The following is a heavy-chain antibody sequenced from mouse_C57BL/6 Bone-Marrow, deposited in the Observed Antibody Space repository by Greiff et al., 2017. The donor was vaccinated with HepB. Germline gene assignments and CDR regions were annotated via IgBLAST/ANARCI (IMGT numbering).Heavy chain of an antibody. J-gene: IGHJ1*03. CDR3: ARDALYGSSYHWYFDV. CDR1: GFTFSDFY. CDR2: SRNKANDDTT. V-gene: IGHV7-1*01. D-gene: IGHD1-1*01. Sequence: EVMLVESGGGLVQSGRSLRLSCATSGFTFSDFYMEWVSQTPGKGLEWIAASRNKANDDTTEYSASVKGRFIVSRDTSPSILYLQMNALRAEDTAIYYCARDALYGSSYHWYFDVWGTGTTVTVSS.